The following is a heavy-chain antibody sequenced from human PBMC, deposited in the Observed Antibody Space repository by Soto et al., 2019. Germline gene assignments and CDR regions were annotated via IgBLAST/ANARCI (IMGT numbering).Heavy chain of an antibody. CDR2: IYYSGST. CDR1: GGSISPYY. Sequence: QVQLQESGPGLVKPSETLSLTCTVSGGSISPYYWSWIRQPPGKGLEWIGYIYYSGSTKYNPSLKRRFSISVAPSRNQFYLNLRSVTAADTAVYYCASGAYSSSSMGFDYWGQGILVTVSS. D-gene: IGHD6-6*01. V-gene: IGHV4-59*01. CDR3: ASGAYSSSSMGFDY. J-gene: IGHJ4*02.